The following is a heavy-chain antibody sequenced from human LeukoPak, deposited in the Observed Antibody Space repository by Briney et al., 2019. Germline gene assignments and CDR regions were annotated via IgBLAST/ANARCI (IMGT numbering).Heavy chain of an antibody. CDR2: IYTGGST. V-gene: IGHV3-66*01. CDR1: GATVSSNY. CDR3: VRDQRDYGSGSYYGQ. Sequence: GGSLRLSCAASGATVSSNYMTWVRQAPGKGLEWVSVIYTGGSTFYADSVKGRFTISRDNSKNTLYLQMNSLRDEDTAVYYCVRDQRDYGSGSYYGQWGQGTLVTVSS. D-gene: IGHD3-10*01. J-gene: IGHJ4*02.